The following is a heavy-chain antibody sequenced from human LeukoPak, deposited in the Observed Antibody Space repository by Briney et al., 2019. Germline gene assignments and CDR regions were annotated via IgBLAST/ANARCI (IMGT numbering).Heavy chain of an antibody. J-gene: IGHJ4*02. V-gene: IGHV4-34*01. CDR1: GGSFSGYY. CDR2: INHSGST. Sequence: SETLSLTCAVYGGSFSGYYWSWIRQPPGKGLEWIGEINHSGSTNYNPSLKSRVTISVDTSKNQFSLKLSSVTAADTAVYYCARKTYYDILTGYQPPPYFDYWGQGTLVTVSS. CDR3: ARKTYYDILTGYQPPPYFDY. D-gene: IGHD3-9*01.